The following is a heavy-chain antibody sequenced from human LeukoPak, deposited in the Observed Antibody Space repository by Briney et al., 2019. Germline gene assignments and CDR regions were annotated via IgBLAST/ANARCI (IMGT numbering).Heavy chain of an antibody. V-gene: IGHV3-7*01. CDR1: GFTFSSYW. CDR2: IKQDGSEK. J-gene: IGHJ3*02. Sequence: GGSLRLSCAASGFTFSSYWMSWVRQAPGKGLEWVANIKQDGSEKYYVDSVKGRFTISRDNAKNSLYLQMNSLRAEDTAVYYCARDRRAPYYYDSSGYAFDIWGQGTMVTVSS. D-gene: IGHD3-22*01. CDR3: ARDRRAPYYYDSSGYAFDI.